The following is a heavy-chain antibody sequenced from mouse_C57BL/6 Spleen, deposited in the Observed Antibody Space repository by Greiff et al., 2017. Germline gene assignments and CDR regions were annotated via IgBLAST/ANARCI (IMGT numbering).Heavy chain of an antibody. CDR2: IDPSDSYT. CDR3: ARRGDYYGSSYPYYFDY. J-gene: IGHJ2*01. D-gene: IGHD1-1*01. CDR1: GYTFTSYW. V-gene: IGHV1-69*01. Sequence: VQLQQPGAELVMPGASVKLSCKASGYTFTSYWMHWVKQRPGQGLEWIGEIDPSDSYTNYNQKFKGKSTLTVDKSSSPAYMQLSSLTSEDSAVYYCARRGDYYGSSYPYYFDYWGQGTTLTVSS.